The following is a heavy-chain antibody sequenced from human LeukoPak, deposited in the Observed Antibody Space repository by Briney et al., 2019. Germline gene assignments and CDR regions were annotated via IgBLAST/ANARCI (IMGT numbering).Heavy chain of an antibody. V-gene: IGHV3-48*04. J-gene: IGHJ5*02. CDR1: GFTFSSYS. CDR2: ISSSSSTI. D-gene: IGHD6-6*01. CDR3: ARDAYSSSSGGWFDP. Sequence: GGSLRLSCAASGFTFSSYSMNWVRQAPGKGLEWVSYISSSSSTIYYADSVKGRFTISRDNAKNSLYLQMNSLRAEDTAVYYCARDAYSSSSGGWFDPWGQGTLVTVSS.